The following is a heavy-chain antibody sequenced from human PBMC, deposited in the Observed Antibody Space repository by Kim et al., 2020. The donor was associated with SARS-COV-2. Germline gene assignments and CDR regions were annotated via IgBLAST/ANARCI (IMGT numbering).Heavy chain of an antibody. J-gene: IGHJ6*03. CDR3: ARFGTSPPRNYYYYMDV. D-gene: IGHD3-16*01. Sequence: LKARVTISVDTSKNQFSLKLSSVTAADTAVYYCARFGTSPPRNYYYYMDVWGKGTTVTVSS. V-gene: IGHV4-34*01.